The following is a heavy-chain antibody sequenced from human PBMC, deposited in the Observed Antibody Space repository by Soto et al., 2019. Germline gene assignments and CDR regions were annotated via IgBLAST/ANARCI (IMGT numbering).Heavy chain of an antibody. D-gene: IGHD1-26*01. CDR3: ARDSGIVGPSGDLDL. CDR1: GYTFTSNV. J-gene: IGHJ4*02. Sequence: QVNLVQSGAEVKEPGASVKVSCKASGYTFTSNVMHWVRQAHGQRLEWLGWVNGGNGNTKYSQRFHGRVTISSDYSATTAYMELSRLTYEDKAVYYCARDSGIVGPSGDLDLWVQGTLVTVSS. V-gene: IGHV1-3*01. CDR2: VNGGNGNT.